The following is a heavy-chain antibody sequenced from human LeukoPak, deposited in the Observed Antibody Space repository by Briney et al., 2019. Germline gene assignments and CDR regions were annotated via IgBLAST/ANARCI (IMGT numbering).Heavy chain of an antibody. CDR2: IYYSGST. CDR3: ARGGFGDYYFDY. J-gene: IGHJ4*02. V-gene: IGHV4-31*03. CDR1: GGSISSGGYY. Sequence: SQTLSPTCTVSGGSISSGGYYWSWIRQHPGKGLEWIGYIYYSGSTYYNPSLKSRVTISVDTSKNQFSLKLSSVTAADTAVYYRARGGFGDYYFDYWGQGTLVTVSS. D-gene: IGHD3-10*01.